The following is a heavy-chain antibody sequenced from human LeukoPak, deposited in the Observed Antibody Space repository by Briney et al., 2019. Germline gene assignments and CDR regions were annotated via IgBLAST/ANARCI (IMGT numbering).Heavy chain of an antibody. CDR3: ARDLRWTMIVVVITAPDAFDI. V-gene: IGHV3-21*01. D-gene: IGHD3-22*01. CDR2: ISSSSSYI. CDR1: GFTFSSYS. J-gene: IGHJ3*02. Sequence: GGSLRLSCAASGFTFSSYSMNWVRQAPGKVLEWVSSISSSSSYIYYADSVKGRFTISRDNAKNSLYLQMNSLRAKDTAVYYCARDLRWTMIVVVITAPDAFDIWGQGTMVTVSS.